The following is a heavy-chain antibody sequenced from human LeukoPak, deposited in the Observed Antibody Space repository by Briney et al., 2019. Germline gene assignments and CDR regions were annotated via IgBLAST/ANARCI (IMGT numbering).Heavy chain of an antibody. D-gene: IGHD6-13*01. Sequence: PSETLSLTCTVSGGSISSYYWSWIRQPPGKGLEWIGYIYYSGSTNYNPSLKSRVTISVDTSKNQFSLKLSSVTAADTAVYYCARGAPGSSWLYYFDYWGQGTLVTVSP. J-gene: IGHJ4*02. V-gene: IGHV4-59*01. CDR3: ARGAPGSSWLYYFDY. CDR1: GGSISSYY. CDR2: IYYSGST.